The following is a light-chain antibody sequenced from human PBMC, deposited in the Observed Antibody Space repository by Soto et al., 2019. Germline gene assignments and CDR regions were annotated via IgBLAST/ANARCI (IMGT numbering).Light chain of an antibody. CDR2: GAS. V-gene: IGKV3-15*01. Sequence: EIVMTQSPATLSVSPGERATLSCRASQSVSSNLAWYQQKPGQAPRLLIYGASTRATGIPAKFSGSGSGTEFTLTISSLQSEDFAIYYCKQYNKWPLPFGGETKVEIK. CDR3: KQYNKWPLP. J-gene: IGKJ4*01. CDR1: QSVSSN.